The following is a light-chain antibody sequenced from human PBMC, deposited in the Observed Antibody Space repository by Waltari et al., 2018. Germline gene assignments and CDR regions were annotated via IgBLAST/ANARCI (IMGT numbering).Light chain of an antibody. J-gene: IGLJ2*01. CDR3: CSFTSSKTLV. Sequence: QSALTQPASVSGSPGQSITISCTGGSSDVGSFDFVSWYQQHPGKAPKLLIIDVTTRPSGISNRFSGSKSGHTASLTISGLQADDEADYYCCSFTSSKTLVFGGGTKLTVL. CDR2: DVT. CDR1: SSDVGSFDF. V-gene: IGLV2-14*03.